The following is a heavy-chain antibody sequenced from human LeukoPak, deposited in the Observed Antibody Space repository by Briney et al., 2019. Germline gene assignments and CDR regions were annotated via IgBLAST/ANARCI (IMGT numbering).Heavy chain of an antibody. CDR1: GGSFSSSSYY. CDR3: ARDLQLWFDP. Sequence: PSETLSLTCTVSGGSFSSSSYYWGWIRQPPGKGLEWIGSIYYSGSTYYDPSLKSRVTISVDTSKNQFSLKLNSVTAADTAVYYCARDLQLWFDPWGQGTLVTVSS. J-gene: IGHJ5*02. V-gene: IGHV4-39*07. D-gene: IGHD5-24*01. CDR2: IYYSGST.